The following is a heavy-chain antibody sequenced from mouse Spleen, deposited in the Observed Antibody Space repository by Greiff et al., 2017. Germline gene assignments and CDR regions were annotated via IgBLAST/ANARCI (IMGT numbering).Heavy chain of an antibody. J-gene: IGHJ4*01. CDR3: ARLTGLYAMDY. CDR1: GYSFTGYY. CDR2: INPSTGGT. V-gene: IGHV1-42*01. D-gene: IGHD4-1*01. Sequence: EVKLMESGPELVKPGASVKISCKASGYSFTGYYMNWVKQSPEKSLEWIGEINPSTGGTTYNQKFKAKATLTVDKSSSTAYMQLKSLTSEDSAVYYCARLTGLYAMDYWGQGTSVTVSS.